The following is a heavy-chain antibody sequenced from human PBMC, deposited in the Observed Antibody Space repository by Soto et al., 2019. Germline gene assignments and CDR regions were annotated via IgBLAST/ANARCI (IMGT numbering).Heavy chain of an antibody. V-gene: IGHV4-39*01. Sequence: SQTLSLPCTVSGVSITSSSSDYWGWILQPPGKGLEWFGSIYYSGTTYYNPSLTSRVTISVDTSTKQFSLKLSSVTAADTAVSFYARRVYNGGPDYWGQRTPVPVSA. J-gene: IGHJ4*02. CDR2: IYYSGTT. CDR3: ARRVYNGGPDY. D-gene: IGHD2-8*01. CDR1: GVSITSSSSDY.